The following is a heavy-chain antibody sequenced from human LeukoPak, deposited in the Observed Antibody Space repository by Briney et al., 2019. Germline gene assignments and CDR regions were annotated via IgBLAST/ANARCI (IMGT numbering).Heavy chain of an antibody. D-gene: IGHD6-6*01. V-gene: IGHV1-2*06. J-gene: IGHJ5*02. CDR3: ARDISLEYSSSVFDP. CDR1: GYTFTGYY. CDR2: INPNSGGT. Sequence: ASVKVSCKASGYTFTGYYMHWVRQAPGQGLEWMGRINPNSGGTNYAQKFQGRVTMTRDTSISTAYMELSRLRSDDTAVYYCARDISLEYSSSVFDPWGQGTLVTVSS.